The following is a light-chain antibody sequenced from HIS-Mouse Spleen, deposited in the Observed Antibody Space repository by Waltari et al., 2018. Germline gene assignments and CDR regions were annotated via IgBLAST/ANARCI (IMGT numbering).Light chain of an antibody. CDR2: EDS. CDR3: YSIDSSGNHRV. J-gene: IGLJ2*01. V-gene: IGLV3-10*01. Sequence: SYELTQPPLVSVSPGQTARITCSGDALPNKYAYWSQQKSDQAPVLVIYEDSKRPSGIPERFSGSSSGTMATLTISGAQVEDEADYYCYSIDSSGNHRVFGGGTKLTVL. CDR1: ALPNKY.